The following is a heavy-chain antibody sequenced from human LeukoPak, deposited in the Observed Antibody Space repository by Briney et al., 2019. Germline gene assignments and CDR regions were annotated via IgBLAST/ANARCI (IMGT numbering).Heavy chain of an antibody. J-gene: IGHJ4*02. D-gene: IGHD3-22*01. CDR3: AKDWRSGRKSWYDSTNDY. CDR2: ISPGGGTT. Sequence: GGSLRLSCAVSGFAFDSEAMSWVRQSPARGLEWVASISPGGGTTYYADSVKGRFTISRDNSNNSLYVQMNSLRAEDTAVYYCAKDWRSGRKSWYDSTNDYWGQGTLVTVSS. CDR1: GFAFDSEA. V-gene: IGHV3-23*01.